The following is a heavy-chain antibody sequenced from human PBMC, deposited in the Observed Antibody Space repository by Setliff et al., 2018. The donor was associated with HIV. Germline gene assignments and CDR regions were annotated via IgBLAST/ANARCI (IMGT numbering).Heavy chain of an antibody. CDR2: IYYSGDT. CDR1: GGSINSTSYY. CDR3: ARAPYYDYRGLAVYYFDY. D-gene: IGHD3-22*01. Sequence: SETLSLTCIVSGGSINSTSYYWGWIRQPPGQGLEWIGSIYYSGDTFYNTSLKTRITISVDTSENHLSLKVSSVTAADTAVYYCARAPYYDYRGLAVYYFDYWGQGTLVTV. V-gene: IGHV4-39*02. J-gene: IGHJ4*02.